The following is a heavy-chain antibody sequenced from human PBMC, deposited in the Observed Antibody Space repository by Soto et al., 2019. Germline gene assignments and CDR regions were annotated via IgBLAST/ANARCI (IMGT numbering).Heavy chain of an antibody. CDR3: ARVIVAAADDNWFDP. V-gene: IGHV4-4*07. J-gene: IGHJ5*02. Sequence: LSLTCTVSGGSISSYYWIWIRQPAGKGLEWIGRIYTSGSTNYNPSLKSRVTMSVDTSKNQFSLKLSSVTAADTAVYYCARVIVAAADDNWFDPWGQGTLVTVSS. CDR1: GGSISSYY. D-gene: IGHD6-13*01. CDR2: IYTSGST.